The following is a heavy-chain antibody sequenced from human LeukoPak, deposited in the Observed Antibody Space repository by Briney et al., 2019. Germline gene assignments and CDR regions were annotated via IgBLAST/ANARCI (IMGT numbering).Heavy chain of an antibody. Sequence: QTGGSLRLSCAASGFTFSSYGMHWVRQAPGKGLEWVAFIRYDGSNKYYADSVKGRFTISRDNSKNTLYLQMNSLRAEDTAVYYCAKDDRFLNAFDIWGQGTRDTVSS. CDR3: AKDDRFLNAFDI. CDR1: GFTFSSYG. CDR2: IRYDGSNK. J-gene: IGHJ3*02. V-gene: IGHV3-30*02. D-gene: IGHD3-3*01.